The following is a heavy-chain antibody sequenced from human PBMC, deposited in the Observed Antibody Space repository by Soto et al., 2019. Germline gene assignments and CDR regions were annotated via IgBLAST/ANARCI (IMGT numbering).Heavy chain of an antibody. J-gene: IGHJ4*02. Sequence: SETLSLTCVVSSGSISSRNWWSWVRQPPGKGLEWIGEIYHSGSTNYNPSLKSRVTISVDKSKNQFSLKLSSVTAADTAVYYCARDPGDGSGWSDWGQGTLVTVSS. V-gene: IGHV4-4*02. CDR2: IYHSGST. CDR1: SGSISSRNW. D-gene: IGHD6-19*01. CDR3: ARDPGDGSGWSD.